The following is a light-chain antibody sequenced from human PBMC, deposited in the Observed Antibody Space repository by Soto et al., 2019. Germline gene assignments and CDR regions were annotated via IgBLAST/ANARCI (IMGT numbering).Light chain of an antibody. CDR1: QGIRND. J-gene: IGKJ5*01. Sequence: DIQMTQSPSSLSASVGDRVTITCRASQGIRNDLAWYQQKPGEAPKRLIYVASSLQSGVPSRFSGSGSGTEFTLTISSLQPEDSATYYCLHHKNCPPITLGQGTRLEIK. V-gene: IGKV1-17*01. CDR2: VAS. CDR3: LHHKNCPPIT.